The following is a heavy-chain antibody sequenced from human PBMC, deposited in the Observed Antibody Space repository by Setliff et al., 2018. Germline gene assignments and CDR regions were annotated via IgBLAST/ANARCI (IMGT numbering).Heavy chain of an antibody. CDR3: VREGVDTRSSTDYRYYMDV. D-gene: IGHD5-18*01. Sequence: SVKVSCKASGDSFSSYGISWVRQAPGQGLEWMGGTIPMFGSTSYAQKFQGRVTIITDESTTTAYMELSSLGSEDTAVYYCVREGVDTRSSTDYRYYMDVWGKGTTVTVSS. J-gene: IGHJ6*03. CDR1: GDSFSSYG. V-gene: IGHV1-69*05. CDR2: TIPMFGST.